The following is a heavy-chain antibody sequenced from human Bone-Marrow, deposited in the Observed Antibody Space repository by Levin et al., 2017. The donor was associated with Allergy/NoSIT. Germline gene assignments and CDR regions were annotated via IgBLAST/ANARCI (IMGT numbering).Heavy chain of an antibody. CDR1: GFNFRDYG. CDR3: AQGGDYVWGSYRPEEKYYFEY. V-gene: IGHV3-30*03. J-gene: IGHJ4*02. D-gene: IGHD3-16*02. CDR2: ISYDGFDK. Sequence: PGGSLRLSCAASGFNFRDYGMHWVRQAPGEGLEWVAVISYDGFDKYYADSVRGRFTISRENSKNTLYLQMNSLGAEDRAVYYCAQGGDYVWGSYRPEEKYYFEYWGQGTLVSVSS.